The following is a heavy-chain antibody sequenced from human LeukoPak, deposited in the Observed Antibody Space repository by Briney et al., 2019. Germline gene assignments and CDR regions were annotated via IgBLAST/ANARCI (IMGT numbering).Heavy chain of an antibody. V-gene: IGHV4-59*01. CDR2: IYYSGST. CDR1: GGSISSYY. D-gene: IGHD5-18*01. J-gene: IGHJ6*03. Sequence: SETLSLTCTVSGGSISSYYWSWIRQPSGKGLEWIGYIYYSGSTNYNPSLKSRVTISVDTSKNQFSLKLSSVTAADTAVYYCARAGSGYSYGPDYYYYYMDVWGKGTTVTVSS. CDR3: ARAGSGYSYGPDYYYYYMDV.